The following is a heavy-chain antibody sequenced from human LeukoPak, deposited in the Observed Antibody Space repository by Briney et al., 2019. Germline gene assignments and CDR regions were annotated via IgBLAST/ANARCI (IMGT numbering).Heavy chain of an antibody. J-gene: IGHJ4*02. D-gene: IGHD3-16*01. V-gene: IGHV3-7*04. Sequence: GGSLRLSCAASGFTFSSYWMSWVRQAPGKGLEWVASIKQDGSEKYYVDSVKGRFTISRDNAKNSLYLQMNSLRAEDTAVYYCARAPSGGTLDYWGQGTLVTVSS. CDR3: ARAPSGGTLDY. CDR1: GFTFSSYW. CDR2: IKQDGSEK.